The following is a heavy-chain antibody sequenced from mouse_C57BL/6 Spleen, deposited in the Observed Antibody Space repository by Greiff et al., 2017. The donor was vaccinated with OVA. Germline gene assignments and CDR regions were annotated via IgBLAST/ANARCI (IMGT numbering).Heavy chain of an antibody. CDR2: INPSNGGT. CDR1: GYTFTSYW. V-gene: IGHV1-53*01. Sequence: QVQLQQPGTELVKPGASVKLSCKASGYTFTSYWMHWVKQRPGQGLEWIGNINPSNGGTNYNEKFKSKATLTVDKSSSTAYMQLSSLTSEDSAVYYCARWAGNYYGSSYARDYWGQGTSVTGSS. CDR3: ARWAGNYYGSSYARDY. D-gene: IGHD1-1*01. J-gene: IGHJ4*01.